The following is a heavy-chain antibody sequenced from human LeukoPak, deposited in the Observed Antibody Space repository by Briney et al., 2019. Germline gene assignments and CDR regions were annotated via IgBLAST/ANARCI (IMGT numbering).Heavy chain of an antibody. Sequence: ASVKVSCKASGYTFTNYDINWVRQATGQGPEWVGWMNPNSGNTGYAQKFQGRVTLTRNTSISTAYMELSSLRSEDTAVYYCARGLTYCSSTSCYTLDYWGQGTLVTVSS. CDR2: MNPNSGNT. CDR1: GYTFTNYD. CDR3: ARGLTYCSSTSCYTLDY. D-gene: IGHD2-2*02. J-gene: IGHJ4*02. V-gene: IGHV1-8*01.